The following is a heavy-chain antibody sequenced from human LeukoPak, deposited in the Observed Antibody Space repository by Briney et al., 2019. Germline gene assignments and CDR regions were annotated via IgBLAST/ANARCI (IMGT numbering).Heavy chain of an antibody. V-gene: IGHV3-48*01. CDR3: ARARGDYDSSGYRYYYYMDV. D-gene: IGHD3-22*01. CDR2: ISSSSSTI. J-gene: IGHJ6*03. CDR1: GFTFSSYE. Sequence: PGGSLRLSCAASGFTFSSYEMNWVRQAPGKGLEWVSYISSSSSTISYADSVKGRFTISRDNAKNSLYLQMNSLRAEDTAVYYCARARGDYDSSGYRYYYYMDVWGKGTTVTVSS.